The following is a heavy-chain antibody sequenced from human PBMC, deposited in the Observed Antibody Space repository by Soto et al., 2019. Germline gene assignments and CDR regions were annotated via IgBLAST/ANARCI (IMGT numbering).Heavy chain of an antibody. CDR3: ARALRWGGNDY. J-gene: IGHJ4*02. D-gene: IGHD4-17*01. Sequence: GGSLRLSCAASGFTFSSSWMSWVRQAPGKGLEWVANIDQDGSEIYYVDSVKGRFTISRDNAKNSLYLQMNSLRAEDTAVYYCARALRWGGNDYWGQGTLVTVSS. V-gene: IGHV3-7*03. CDR2: IDQDGSEI. CDR1: GFTFSSSW.